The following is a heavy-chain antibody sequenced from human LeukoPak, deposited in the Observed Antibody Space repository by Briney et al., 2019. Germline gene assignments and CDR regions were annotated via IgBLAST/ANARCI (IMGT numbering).Heavy chain of an antibody. CDR3: ARARGYSYGYPFDY. CDR1: GGSISSYY. CDR2: IYYSGST. J-gene: IGHJ4*02. Sequence: PSETLSLTCTVSGGSISSYYGSWIRQPPGKGLEWIGYIYYSGSTNYNPSLKSRVTISVDTSKNQFSLKLSSVTAADTAVYYCARARGYSYGYPFDYWGQGTLVTVSS. D-gene: IGHD5-18*01. V-gene: IGHV4-59*01.